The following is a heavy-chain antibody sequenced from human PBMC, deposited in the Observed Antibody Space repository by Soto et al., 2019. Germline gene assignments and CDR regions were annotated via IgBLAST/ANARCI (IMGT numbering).Heavy chain of an antibody. CDR2: IFSNDEK. CDR1: GFSLSNARMG. V-gene: IGHV2-26*01. Sequence: QVTLNESGPALVKPTETLTLTCTVSGFSLSNARMGVSWIRQPPGKALEWLAHIFSNDEKSYSTSLKSRLTISKDTSKSQVVLSMTNMGPVDTATYYCARIGQLLVVPYMDVWGKGTTVTVSS. D-gene: IGHD5-18*01. J-gene: IGHJ6*03. CDR3: ARIGQLLVVPYMDV.